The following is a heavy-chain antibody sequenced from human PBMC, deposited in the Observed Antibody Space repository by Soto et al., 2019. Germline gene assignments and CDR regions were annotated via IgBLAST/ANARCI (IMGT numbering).Heavy chain of an antibody. J-gene: IGHJ4*02. Sequence: QVQLVQSGAEVKKPGSSVKVSCKASGGTFSSYAISWVRQAPGQGLEWMGGIIPIFGTANYAQKFQGRVTITANNFTTTANRGLSTLSSEDAAVYSCASSGNYKRDPHGGQGTLATVSS. CDR3: ASSGNYKRDPH. CDR1: GGTFSSYA. V-gene: IGHV1-69*06. CDR2: IIPIFGTA. D-gene: IGHD3-10*01.